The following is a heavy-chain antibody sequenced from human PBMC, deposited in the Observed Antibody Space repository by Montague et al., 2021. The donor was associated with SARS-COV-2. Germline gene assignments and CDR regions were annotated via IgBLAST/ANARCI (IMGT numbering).Heavy chain of an antibody. J-gene: IGHJ6*03. Sequence: SETLSLTCAVYGASFSPYYWTWIRQSPGRGLEWIGEIYNGGGTNHTGSTNYNPSLKSRVTISADTSKNQFSLKLSSVTAADTAVYYCARVGIVVVPAAIVTLSYYYYMDVWGKGTTVTVSS. CDR2: IYNGGGTNHTGST. D-gene: IGHD2-2*02. V-gene: IGHV4-34*01. CDR3: ARVGIVVVPAAIVTLSYYYYMDV. CDR1: GASFSPYY.